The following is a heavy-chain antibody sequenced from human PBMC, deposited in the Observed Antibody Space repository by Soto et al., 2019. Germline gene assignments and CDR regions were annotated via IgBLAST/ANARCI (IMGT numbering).Heavy chain of an antibody. D-gene: IGHD4-4*01. CDR2: IWYRGNT. Sequence: QVQLQESGPGLVKPSQTLSLTCTVSGGSISSGDHYWSWIRQSPGKGLEWIGYIWYRGNTFYDPSLKSRLTISVDTSKNQFSLKLSSVTAADTAVYYCVRVIPSTTITIFDYWGQGILVTVSS. J-gene: IGHJ4*02. CDR1: GGSISSGDHY. CDR3: VRVIPSTTITIFDY. V-gene: IGHV4-30-4*01.